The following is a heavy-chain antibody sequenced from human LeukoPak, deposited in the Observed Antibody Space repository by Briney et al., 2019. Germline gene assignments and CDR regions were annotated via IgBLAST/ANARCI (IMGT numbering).Heavy chain of an antibody. CDR1: GFTFNSYG. CDR2: ISYDGSNK. D-gene: IGHD3-3*01. J-gene: IGHJ6*02. V-gene: IGHV3-30*18. CDR3: AKEFPTLSSVWSGYYYYYYYGMDV. Sequence: GGSLRLSCAASGFTFNSYGMHWVRQAPGKGLEWVAVISYDGSNKYYADSVKGRFTISRDNSKNTLYLQMNSLRAEDTAVYYCAKEFPTLSSVWSGYYYYYYYGMDVWGQGTTVTVSS.